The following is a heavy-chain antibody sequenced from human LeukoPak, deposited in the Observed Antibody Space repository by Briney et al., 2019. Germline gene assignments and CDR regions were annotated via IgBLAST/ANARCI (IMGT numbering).Heavy chain of an antibody. CDR2: IYHSGST. CDR1: GYSISSGYY. CDR3: ARGRAYYYDSSGYYSFDY. Sequence: SSETLSLTCTVSGYSISSGYYWGWIRQPPGKGLEWIGSIYHSGSTNYNPSLKSRVTISVDTSKNQFSLKLSSVTAADTAVYYCARGRAYYYDSSGYYSFDYWGQGTLVTVSS. D-gene: IGHD3-22*01. J-gene: IGHJ4*02. V-gene: IGHV4-38-2*02.